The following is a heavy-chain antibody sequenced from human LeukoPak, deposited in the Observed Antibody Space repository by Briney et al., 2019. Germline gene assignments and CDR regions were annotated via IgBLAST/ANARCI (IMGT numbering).Heavy chain of an antibody. Sequence: PSETLSLTCTVSGGSISSFHWSWIRQPPGKGLEHIGNIYDSGSTYYNPSLKSRVTISVDTSKNQFSLKLSSVTAADTAVYYCARTYSGRSYYFVCWGQGTLVTASS. CDR3: ARTYSGRSYYFVC. J-gene: IGHJ4*02. D-gene: IGHD1-26*01. CDR1: GGSISSFH. CDR2: IYDSGST. V-gene: IGHV4-59*01.